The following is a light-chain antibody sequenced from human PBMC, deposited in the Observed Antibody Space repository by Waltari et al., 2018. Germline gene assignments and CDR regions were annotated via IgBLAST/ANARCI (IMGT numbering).Light chain of an antibody. V-gene: IGKV3-15*01. CDR3: QQYNRWPPLT. J-gene: IGKJ4*01. CDR2: GAS. Sequence: EVVMTQSPAALSVSPGERVTLSCRASQNIDNNLAWYQQKPGQSPRLLIYGASTGATGVPARFSGSGSGTEFTLTISSLQSEDCAVFYCQQYNRWPPLTFGGGTKVEIK. CDR1: QNIDNN.